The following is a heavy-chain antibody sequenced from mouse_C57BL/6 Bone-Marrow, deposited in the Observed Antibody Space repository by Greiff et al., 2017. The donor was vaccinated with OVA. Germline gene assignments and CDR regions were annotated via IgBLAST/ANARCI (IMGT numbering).Heavy chain of an antibody. J-gene: IGHJ1*03. CDR1: GYTFNSYW. D-gene: IGHD1-1*01. CDR2: IYPGSGST. Sequence: VQRVESGAELVKPGASVKMSCKASGYTFNSYWITWVKQRPGQGLEWIGEIYPGSGSTNYNEKFKSKATLTVDTSSSTAYMQLSSLTSEDSAGYYCACYYYGSSHWYFDVWGTGTTVTVSS. CDR3: ACYYYGSSHWYFDV. V-gene: IGHV1-55*01.